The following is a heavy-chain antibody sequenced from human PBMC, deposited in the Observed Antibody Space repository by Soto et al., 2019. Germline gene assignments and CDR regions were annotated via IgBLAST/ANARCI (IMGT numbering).Heavy chain of an antibody. V-gene: IGHV3-7*01. J-gene: IGHJ6*03. CDR1: GFQFRSFW. CDR2: IKYDGSEK. CDR3: ARTGRAWNSYYYYMDV. Sequence: EVQLLESGGGLVQAGGSLRLSCAASGFQFRSFWMTWVRQAPGKGLEWVATIKYDGSEKNHVDSVRGRFTISRDNAKNSLYLQMDSLRVEDTAVYYCARTGRAWNSYYYYMDVWGNGSTVTVSS.